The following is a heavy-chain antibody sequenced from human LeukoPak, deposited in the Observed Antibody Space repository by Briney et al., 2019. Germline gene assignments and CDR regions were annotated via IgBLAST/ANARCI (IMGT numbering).Heavy chain of an antibody. V-gene: IGHV1-24*01. CDR2: FDPEDGET. CDR3: ARAKQGQGDFDY. J-gene: IGHJ4*02. Sequence: GASVKVSCKVSGYTLTELSMHWVRQAPGKGLEWMGGFDPEDGETIYAQKFQGRVTMTEDTSTDTAYMELSRLRSDDTAVYYCARAKQGQGDFDYWGQGTLVTVSS. CDR1: GYTLTELS.